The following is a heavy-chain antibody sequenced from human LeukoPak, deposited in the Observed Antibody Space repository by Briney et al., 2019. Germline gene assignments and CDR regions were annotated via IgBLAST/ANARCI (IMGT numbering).Heavy chain of an antibody. D-gene: IGHD3-3*01. Sequence: PGGSLRLSCAASGFTVSSNYMSWVRQAPGKGLEWVSVIDTGSSTYYADSVKGRFTISRDNAKNTLYLQMNSLRAEDTAVYYCARDLNPYDFWSGYHDYWGQGTLVTVSS. J-gene: IGHJ4*02. CDR1: GFTVSSNY. CDR3: ARDLNPYDFWSGYHDY. CDR2: IDTGSST. V-gene: IGHV3-53*01.